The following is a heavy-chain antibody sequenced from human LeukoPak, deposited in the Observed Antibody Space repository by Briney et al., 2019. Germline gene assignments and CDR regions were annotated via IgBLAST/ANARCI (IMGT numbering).Heavy chain of an antibody. D-gene: IGHD1-1*01. CDR3: ARGPELERFDY. CDR1: GGTFSSYA. V-gene: IGHV1-69*05. Sequence: SVKVSCKASGGTFSSYAISWERQAPGQGLEWMGGIIPIFGTSNYAQKFQGRVTITTDESTSTAYMELSSLRSEDTAVYYCARGPELERFDYWGQGTLVTVSS. CDR2: IIPIFGTS. J-gene: IGHJ4*02.